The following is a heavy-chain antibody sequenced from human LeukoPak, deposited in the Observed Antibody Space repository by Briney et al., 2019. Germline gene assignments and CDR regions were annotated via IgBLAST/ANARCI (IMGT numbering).Heavy chain of an antibody. CDR3: ARAHADYDILTGPFDY. Sequence: SETLSLTCTVSGGSISSSSYYWGWIRQPPGKGLEWIGSIYYSGSTYYNPSLKSRVTISVDTSKNQFSLKLSSVTAADTAVYYCARAHADYDILTGPFDYWGQGTLVTVSS. CDR2: IYYSGST. D-gene: IGHD3-9*01. V-gene: IGHV4-39*01. CDR1: GGSISSSSYY. J-gene: IGHJ4*02.